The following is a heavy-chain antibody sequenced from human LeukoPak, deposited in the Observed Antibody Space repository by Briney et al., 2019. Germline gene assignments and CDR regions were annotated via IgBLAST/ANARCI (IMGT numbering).Heavy chain of an antibody. D-gene: IGHD3-22*01. CDR2: INPSGGST. J-gene: IGHJ3*02. CDR1: GYTFTSYY. V-gene: IGHV1-46*01. CDR3: LHSSGFI. Sequence: GASVKVSCKASGYTFTSYYMHWVRQAPGQGLEWVGIINPSGGSTSYAQRFQGRVTMTRDTSISTAYMELSRLRSDDTAVYYCLHSSGFIWGQGTMVTVSS.